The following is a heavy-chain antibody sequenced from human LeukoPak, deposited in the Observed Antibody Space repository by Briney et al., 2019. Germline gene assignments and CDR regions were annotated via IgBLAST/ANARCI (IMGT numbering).Heavy chain of an antibody. J-gene: IGHJ5*02. CDR3: ARADGMDYDYVWGSYRTNWFDP. CDR2: INPSGGST. V-gene: IGHV1-46*01. Sequence: ASVKVSCKASGYTFTSYDINWVRQATGQGLEWMGIINPSGGSTSYAQKFQGRVTMTRDTSTSTVYMELSSLRSEDTAVYYCARADGMDYDYVWGSYRTNWFDPWGQGTLVTVSS. D-gene: IGHD3-16*02. CDR1: GYTFTSYD.